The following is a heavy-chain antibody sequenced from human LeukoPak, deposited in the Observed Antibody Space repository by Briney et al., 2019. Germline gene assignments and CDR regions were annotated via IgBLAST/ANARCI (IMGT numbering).Heavy chain of an antibody. Sequence: GGSLRLSCAASGFTFTTYTLNWVRQAPGRGLEWVSSISSGSSFIYYADSVKGRFTISRDNAKNSLYLQMNSLRAEDTAVYYCAKDLAAAALYYYHMDVWGKGTTVTVSS. CDR3: AKDLAAAALYYYHMDV. CDR2: ISSGSSFI. V-gene: IGHV3-21*01. CDR1: GFTFTTYT. J-gene: IGHJ6*03. D-gene: IGHD6-13*01.